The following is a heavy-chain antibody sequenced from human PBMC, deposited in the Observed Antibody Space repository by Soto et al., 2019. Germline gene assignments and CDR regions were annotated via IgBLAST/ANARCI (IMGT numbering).Heavy chain of an antibody. J-gene: IGHJ3*02. Sequence: ASVKVSCKASGGTFSSYAISWVRQAPGQGLEWMGRIIPILGIANYAQKFQGRVTITADKSTSTAYMELSSLRSEDTAVYYCARASHPQRYCTNGVCFPDAFDIWGQGTMVTVSS. CDR2: IIPILGIA. V-gene: IGHV1-69*04. CDR3: ARASHPQRYCTNGVCFPDAFDI. CDR1: GGTFSSYA. D-gene: IGHD2-8*01.